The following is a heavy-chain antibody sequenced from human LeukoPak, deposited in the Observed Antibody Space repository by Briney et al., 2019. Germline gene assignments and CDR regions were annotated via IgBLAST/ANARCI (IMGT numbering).Heavy chain of an antibody. D-gene: IGHD3-3*01. CDR2: ISSSSSYI. CDR1: GFTFSSYS. J-gene: IGHJ4*02. CDR3: ARDNTPSVLRLLEWSHSDLDY. V-gene: IGHV3-21*01. Sequence: TGGSLRLSCAASGFTFSSYSMNWVRQAPGKGLEWVSSISSSSSYIYYADSVKGRFTISRDNAKNSLYLQMNSLRAEDTAVYYCARDNTPSVLRLLEWSHSDLDYWGQGTLVTVSS.